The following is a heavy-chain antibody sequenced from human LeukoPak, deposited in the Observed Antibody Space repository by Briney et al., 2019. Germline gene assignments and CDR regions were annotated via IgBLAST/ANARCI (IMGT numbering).Heavy chain of an antibody. V-gene: IGHV3-30-3*01. CDR2: ISYDGSNK. CDR3: ARDMVRYYYGSGNCFDY. D-gene: IGHD3-10*01. J-gene: IGHJ4*02. Sequence: GGSLRLSCAASGFTFSSYALHWVRQAPGKGLEWVAVISYDGSNKYYADSVKGRFTISRDNSKNTLYLQMNSLRAEDTAVYYCARDMVRYYYGSGNCFDYWGQGTLVTVSS. CDR1: GFTFSSYA.